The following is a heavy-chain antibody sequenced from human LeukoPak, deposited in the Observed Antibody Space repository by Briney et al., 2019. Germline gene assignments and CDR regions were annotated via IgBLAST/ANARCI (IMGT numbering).Heavy chain of an antibody. J-gene: IGHJ3*02. D-gene: IGHD3-3*01. Sequence: ASVKVSCKASGYTFTGYYMHWVRQAPGQGLEWMGWINPNSGGTNYAQKFQGRVTTTRDTSISTAYMELSRLRSDDTAVYYCARDPYVRRITIFGVVSDAFDIWGQGTMVTVSS. V-gene: IGHV1-2*02. CDR1: GYTFTGYY. CDR2: INPNSGGT. CDR3: ARDPYVRRITIFGVVSDAFDI.